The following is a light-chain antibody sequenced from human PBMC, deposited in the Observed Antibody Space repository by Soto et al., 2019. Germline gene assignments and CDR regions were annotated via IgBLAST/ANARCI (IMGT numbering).Light chain of an antibody. J-gene: IGKJ1*01. CDR3: QQYNNWPP. Sequence: EIVMTQSPATLSVSPGERATLSCRASQSVSSNLAWYQQKRGQAPRLLIYGASTRATGIPARFSGSGSGTEFTLTFSSLQSEDFAVYYCQQYNNWPPFGQGTKVEIK. V-gene: IGKV3-15*01. CDR2: GAS. CDR1: QSVSSN.